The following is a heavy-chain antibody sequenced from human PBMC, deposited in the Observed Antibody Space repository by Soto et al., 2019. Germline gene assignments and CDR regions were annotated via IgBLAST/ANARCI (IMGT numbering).Heavy chain of an antibody. CDR1: GFTFSNAW. CDR3: TTDLPSIAARPHYYYGMDV. D-gene: IGHD6-6*01. V-gene: IGHV3-15*07. CDR2: IKSKTDGGTT. Sequence: GGSLRLSCAASGFTFSNAWMNWVRQAPGKGLEWVGRIKSKTDGGTTDYAAPVKGRFTISRDDSKNTLYLQMNSLKTEDTAVYYCTTDLPSIAARPHYYYGMDVWGQGTTVTVSS. J-gene: IGHJ6*02.